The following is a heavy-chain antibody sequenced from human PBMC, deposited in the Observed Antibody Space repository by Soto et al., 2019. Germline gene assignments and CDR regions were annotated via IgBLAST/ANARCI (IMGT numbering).Heavy chain of an antibody. CDR2: IIPIFGTA. V-gene: IGHV1-69*13. CDR1: GGTFSSYA. Sequence: SVKVSCKXSGGTFSSYAISWVRQAPGQGLEWMGGIIPIFGTANYAQKFQGRVTITADESTSTAYMELSSLRSEDTAVYYCARPDRPYYYDSSGYPHAFDIWGQGTMVTVSS. J-gene: IGHJ3*02. CDR3: ARPDRPYYYDSSGYPHAFDI. D-gene: IGHD3-22*01.